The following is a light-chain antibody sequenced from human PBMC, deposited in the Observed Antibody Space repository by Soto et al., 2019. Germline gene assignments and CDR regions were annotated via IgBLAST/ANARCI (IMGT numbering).Light chain of an antibody. Sequence: QSALTQPRSVSGSPGQSVTVSCTGTSRDVGAYKFVSWYQHHPGTAPKLIIFDVSKRPSGVPDRFSGSKSGNTASLTISGLQADDEADYYCCSYAGSYTVIFGGGTKVTVL. J-gene: IGLJ2*01. V-gene: IGLV2-11*01. CDR1: SRDVGAYKF. CDR3: CSYAGSYTVI. CDR2: DVS.